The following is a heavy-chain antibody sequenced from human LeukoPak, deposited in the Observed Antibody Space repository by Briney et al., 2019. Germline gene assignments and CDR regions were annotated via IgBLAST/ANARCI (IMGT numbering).Heavy chain of an antibody. J-gene: IGHJ4*02. CDR2: INHSGST. CDR1: GGSFSVYY. V-gene: IGHV4-34*01. D-gene: IGHD6-19*01. Sequence: SETLPLTCAVYGGSFSVYYWSWIRQPPGKGLEWIGEINHSGSTNYNPSLKSRVTISVDTSKNQFSLKLSSVTAADTAVYYCARGEMSGWPSHWGQGALVTVSS. CDR3: ARGEMSGWPSH.